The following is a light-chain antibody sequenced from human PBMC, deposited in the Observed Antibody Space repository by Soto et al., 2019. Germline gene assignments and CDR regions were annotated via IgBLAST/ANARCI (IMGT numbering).Light chain of an antibody. CDR1: QSVSSN. CDR2: ESS. J-gene: IGKJ5*01. V-gene: IGKV3-11*01. CDR3: QQRSNWPPFT. Sequence: EIVMTQSPATLSVSPGERATLSCRASQSVSSNLAWYQQKSGQAPRLLFYESSNRATYIPARFSASGSGTDFTLTISSLEPEDFAVYYCQQRSNWPPFTFGQGTRLEIK.